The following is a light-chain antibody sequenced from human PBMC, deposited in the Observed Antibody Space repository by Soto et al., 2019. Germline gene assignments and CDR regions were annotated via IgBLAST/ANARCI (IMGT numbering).Light chain of an antibody. CDR3: ETWGSNTQV. V-gene: IGLV4-60*02. Sequence: QLVLTQSSSATASLGSSVKLTCTLSSGHSSYIIAWHQQQPEKGPRYLMKLEGSGSYNKGSGVPDRFSGSSSRADRYLTSFNLQFEDESDYFCETWGSNTQVFGGGTKLTVL. CDR1: SGHSSYI. CDR2: LEGSGSY. J-gene: IGLJ2*01.